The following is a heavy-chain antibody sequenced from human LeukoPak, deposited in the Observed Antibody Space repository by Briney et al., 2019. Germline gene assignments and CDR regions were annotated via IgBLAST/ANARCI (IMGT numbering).Heavy chain of an antibody. Sequence: ASVKVSCKASGGTFSSYAISWVRQAPGQGLEWMGVIIPIFGTANYAQKFQGRVTITADESTSTAYMELSSLRSEDTAVYYCATQGYDYVWGSYRHLDYWGQGTLVTVSS. V-gene: IGHV1-69*13. D-gene: IGHD3-16*02. CDR2: IIPIFGTA. CDR1: GGTFSSYA. CDR3: ATQGYDYVWGSYRHLDY. J-gene: IGHJ4*02.